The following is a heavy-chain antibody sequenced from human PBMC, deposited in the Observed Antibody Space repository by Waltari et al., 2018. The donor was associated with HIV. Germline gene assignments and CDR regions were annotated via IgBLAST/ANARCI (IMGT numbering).Heavy chain of an antibody. CDR3: ARAGRDGKLPPDY. V-gene: IGHV3-74*01. J-gene: IGHJ4*02. CDR1: GFTFSSYW. D-gene: IGHD1-26*01. Sequence: EVQLVESGGGSVQPGGSLRLSCAASGFTFSSYWMHWVRQAPGKGLVWVPRSNSDGSSTIYADSVKCRFTISRDNAKNTVYLQMSSLRAEDTAVYYCARAGRDGKLPPDYWGQGTLVTVSS. CDR2: SNSDGSST.